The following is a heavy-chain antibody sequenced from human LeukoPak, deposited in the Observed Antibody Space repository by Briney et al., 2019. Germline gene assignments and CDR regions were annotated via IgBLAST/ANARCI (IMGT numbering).Heavy chain of an antibody. CDR1: GVTFSSHS. D-gene: IGHD3-16*01. Sequence: VGSLTLSCAVSGVTFSSHSMNWVRQAPGTWLDWLSCMSGTGGDIYYADSVTGRFIISRDNDTYSLYLQMNSLRDAATAAYYCARVRGGGWWFDPWGQGTMVTVSS. V-gene: IGHV3-48*02. CDR3: ARVRGGGWWFDP. J-gene: IGHJ5*02. CDR2: MSGTGGDI.